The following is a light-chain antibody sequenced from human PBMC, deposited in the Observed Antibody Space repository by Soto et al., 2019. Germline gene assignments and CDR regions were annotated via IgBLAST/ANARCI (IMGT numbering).Light chain of an antibody. CDR3: GTWDSSLSAWV. J-gene: IGLJ3*02. V-gene: IGLV1-51*01. Sequence: QSVLMQPPSVSAAPGQKVTNSCSGSSSNIGNNYVSWYQQLPGTAPKLLIYDNNKRPSGIPDRFSGSKSGTSATLGITGLQTGDEADYYCGTWDSSLSAWVFGGGTKLTVL. CDR1: SSNIGNNY. CDR2: DNN.